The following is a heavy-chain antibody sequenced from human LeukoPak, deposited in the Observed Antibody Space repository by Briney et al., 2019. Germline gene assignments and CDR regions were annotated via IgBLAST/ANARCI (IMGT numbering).Heavy chain of an antibody. V-gene: IGHV1-8*01. Sequence: ASVKVSCKASGYTFTSYDINWVRQATGQGLEWMGWMNPNSGNTGYAQKFQGRVTMTRNTSISTAYMEPSSLRSEDTAVYYCARAARPKRTTDYYYYYMDVWGKGTTVTVSS. J-gene: IGHJ6*03. D-gene: IGHD1-7*01. CDR3: ARAARPKRTTDYYYYYMDV. CDR1: GYTFTSYD. CDR2: MNPNSGNT.